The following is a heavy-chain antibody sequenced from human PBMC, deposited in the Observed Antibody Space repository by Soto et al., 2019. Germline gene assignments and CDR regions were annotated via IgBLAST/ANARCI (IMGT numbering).Heavy chain of an antibody. V-gene: IGHV4-59*12. D-gene: IGHD3-9*01. J-gene: IGHJ4*02. Sequence: TSETLSLTCTVSGGSISSYYWSWIRQPPGKGLEWIGYIYYSGSTNYNPSLKSRVTISVDTSKNQFSLKVNSVTAADTAVYYCARAPYYDILTGMRWSYYFDSWGQGIQVTVSS. CDR3: ARAPYYDILTGMRWSYYFDS. CDR2: IYYSGST. CDR1: GGSISSYY.